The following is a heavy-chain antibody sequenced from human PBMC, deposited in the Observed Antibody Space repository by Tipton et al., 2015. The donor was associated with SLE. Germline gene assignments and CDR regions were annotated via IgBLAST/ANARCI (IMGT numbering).Heavy chain of an antibody. CDR2: IYTSGST. CDR1: GDSISSGSYS. D-gene: IGHD3-3*01. Sequence: TLSLTCTVSGDSISSGSYSWTWIRQPAGKGLEWIGHIYTSGSTNYNPSLKSRVTISVDTSKNQFSLKLTTVTAADTAVYYCARGFHDFWSGSASGSFQHWGQGTLVTV. V-gene: IGHV4-61*09. J-gene: IGHJ1*01. CDR3: ARGFHDFWSGSASGSFQH.